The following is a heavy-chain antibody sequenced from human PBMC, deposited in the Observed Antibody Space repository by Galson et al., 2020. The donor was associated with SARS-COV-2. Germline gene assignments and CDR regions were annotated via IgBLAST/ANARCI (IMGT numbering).Heavy chain of an antibody. V-gene: IGHV3-30*04. CDR2: ISYDGSNK. Sequence: GGSLRLSCAASGFTFSSYAMHWVRQAPGKGLEWVAVISYDGSNKYYADSVKCRFTISRDNSKNTLYLQMNSLRAEDTAVYYCARDFEYYDFWSGYDIGSPTLDYYYYYMDVWGKGTTVTVSS. J-gene: IGHJ6*03. D-gene: IGHD3-3*01. CDR1: GFTFSSYA. CDR3: ARDFEYYDFWSGYDIGSPTLDYYYYYMDV.